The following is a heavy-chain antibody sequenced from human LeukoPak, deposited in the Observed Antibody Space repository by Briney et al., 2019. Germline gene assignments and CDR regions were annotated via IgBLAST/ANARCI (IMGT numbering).Heavy chain of an antibody. CDR3: ARDKYCSDDNCDGGSKFDY. Sequence: GGSLRLSCAASGFTFSNYWMSWVRRAPGKGLEWVANIKEDGSEKNYVDSVKGRFTISRDNAKNSLYLQMNSLRAEDTGVYYCARDKYCSDDNCDGGSKFDYWGQGTLVTVSS. D-gene: IGHD2-15*01. V-gene: IGHV3-7*01. J-gene: IGHJ4*02. CDR1: GFTFSNYW. CDR2: IKEDGSEK.